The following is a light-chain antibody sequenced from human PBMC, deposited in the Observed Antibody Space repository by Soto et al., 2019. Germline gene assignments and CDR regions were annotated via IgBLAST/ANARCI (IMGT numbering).Light chain of an antibody. CDR1: QSVSSSY. J-gene: IGKJ1*01. CDR3: QQYNSYWRT. CDR2: GAS. V-gene: IGKV3-20*01. Sequence: EIVLTQSPGTLSLSPGERATLSCRASQSVSSSYLAWYQQKPGQAPRLLIYGASSRATGIPDRFSGSGSGTDFTLTISSLQPDDFATYYCQQYNSYWRTFGQGTKVDIK.